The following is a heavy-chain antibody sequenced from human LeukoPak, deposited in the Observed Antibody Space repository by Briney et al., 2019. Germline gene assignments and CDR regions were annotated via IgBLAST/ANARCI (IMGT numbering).Heavy chain of an antibody. V-gene: IGHV3-7*01. CDR2: IKEDGTEK. D-gene: IGHD3-3*01. Sequence: GGSLRLSCAASGFSFSYFWMSWVRQPPGKGLEWVANIKEDGTEKYYVDSVKGRFTISRDNAKKSLFLQINSLRAEDTAVYYCARDAEVGTLFGVLSRYNWFDPWGQGALVTVSS. CDR3: ARDAEVGTLFGVLSRYNWFDP. J-gene: IGHJ5*02. CDR1: GFSFSYFW.